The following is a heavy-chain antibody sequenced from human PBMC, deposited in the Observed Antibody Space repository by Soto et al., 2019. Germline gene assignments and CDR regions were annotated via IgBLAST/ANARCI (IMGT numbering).Heavy chain of an antibody. J-gene: IGHJ6*02. D-gene: IGHD4-17*01. CDR3: ARATKDDYGDYRIYYYYGMDV. CDR1: CGSIIRGGYH. V-gene: IGHV4-31*03. Sequence: SETLSLPRTFSCGSIIRGGYHWSLIPQHPGKGLEWFGYIYYSGSTYYNPSLKSRVTISVDTSKNQFSLKLSSVTAADTAVYYCARATKDDYGDYRIYYYYGMDVWGQGTTVTVSS. CDR2: IYYSGST.